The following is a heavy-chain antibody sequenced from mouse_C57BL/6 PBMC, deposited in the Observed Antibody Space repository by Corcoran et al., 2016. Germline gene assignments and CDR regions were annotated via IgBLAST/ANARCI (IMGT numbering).Heavy chain of an antibody. D-gene: IGHD3-1*01. CDR1: GDTFNNDY. J-gene: IGHJ2*01. CDR3: ARPGSVYLDY. CDR2: IYPGSGNT. Sequence: QVQLKQSGAELVRPGASVKRSSKGAGDTFNNDYINWVKQRPGQGLEWIARIYPGSGNTYYNEKFKGKATLTEEKSSITAYMQLSSLTSKDSSVYCCARPGSVYLDYWGPGTTLTVSS. V-gene: IGHV1-76*01.